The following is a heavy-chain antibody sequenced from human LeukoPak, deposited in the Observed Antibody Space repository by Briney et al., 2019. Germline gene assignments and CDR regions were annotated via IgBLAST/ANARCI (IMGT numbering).Heavy chain of an antibody. CDR1: GGSISSSSYY. D-gene: IGHD3-22*01. CDR2: IYYSGST. CDR3: ARQTYYYDSSGYYY. V-gene: IGHV4-39*01. Sequence: SGTLSLTCTVSGGSISSSSYYWGWIRQPPGKGLEWIGSIYYSGSTNYNPSLKSRVTISVDTSKNQFSLKLSSVTAADTAVYYCARQTYYYDSSGYYYWGQGTLVTVSS. J-gene: IGHJ4*02.